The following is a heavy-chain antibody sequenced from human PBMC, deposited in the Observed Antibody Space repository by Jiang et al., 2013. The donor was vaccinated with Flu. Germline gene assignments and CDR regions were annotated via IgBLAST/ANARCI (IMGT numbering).Heavy chain of an antibody. CDR3: ARQGVEGDYFDY. V-gene: IGHV4-59*08. J-gene: IGHJ4*02. Sequence: SISFYYWSWVRQPPGKGLEWMGHIYYSGSTNYNPSLKSRVTISVDTSKNQFSLRLSSVTAADTAVYYCARQGVEGDYFDYWGQGTLVTVSS. CDR1: SISFYY. CDR2: IYYSGST. D-gene: IGHD2-15*01.